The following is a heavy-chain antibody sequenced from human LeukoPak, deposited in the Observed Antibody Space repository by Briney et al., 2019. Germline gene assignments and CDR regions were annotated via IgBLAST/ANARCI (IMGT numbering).Heavy chain of an antibody. CDR2: IYYSGST. CDR1: GGSISSSSYY. CDR3: ARAPRYSGSYLGFWFDP. J-gene: IGHJ5*02. V-gene: IGHV4-61*01. D-gene: IGHD1-26*01. Sequence: SETLSLTCTVSGGSISSSSYYWRWIRQPPGRGLEWLGYIYYSGSTNYNPSLKSRVTISVDTSKNQFSLKLSSVTAADTAVYYCARAPRYSGSYLGFWFDPWGQGTLVTVSS.